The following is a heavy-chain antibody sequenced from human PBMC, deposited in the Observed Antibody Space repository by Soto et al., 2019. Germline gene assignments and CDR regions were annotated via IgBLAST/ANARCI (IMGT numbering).Heavy chain of an antibody. V-gene: IGHV1-3*01. Sequence: QVQLVQSGAEVKKPGASVKVSCKASGYTFTSYAMHWVRQAPGQRHEWMGWINAGNGNTKYSQKVQARVTITSDTSASTAYMELSSLRSEDTAVYYCASPILDSGYDYSRYYYMDVWGKGTTVTVSS. CDR1: GYTFTSYA. CDR2: INAGNGNT. D-gene: IGHD5-12*01. J-gene: IGHJ6*03. CDR3: ASPILDSGYDYSRYYYMDV.